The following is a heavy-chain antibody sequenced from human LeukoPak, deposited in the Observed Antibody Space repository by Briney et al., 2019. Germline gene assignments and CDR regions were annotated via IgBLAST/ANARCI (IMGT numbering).Heavy chain of an antibody. CDR2: ISSSGSTI. J-gene: IGHJ4*02. CDR3: AGGVEMATIFDY. D-gene: IGHD5-24*01. Sequence: GGSLRLSCAASGFTFSSYAMNWVRQAPGKGLEWVSYISSSGSTIYYADSVKGRFTISRDNAKNSLYLQMNSLRAEDTAVYYCAGGVEMATIFDYWGQGTLVTVSS. CDR1: GFTFSSYA. V-gene: IGHV3-48*03.